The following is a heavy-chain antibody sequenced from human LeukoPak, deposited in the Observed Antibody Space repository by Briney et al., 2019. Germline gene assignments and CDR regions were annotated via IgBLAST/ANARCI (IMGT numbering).Heavy chain of an antibody. CDR2: ISSSSSTI. CDR3: ARGGGGSDY. V-gene: IGHV3-48*04. J-gene: IGHJ4*02. CDR1: GFTFSSYS. Sequence: GGSLRLSCAASGFTFSSYSMNWVRQAPGKGLEWVSYISSSSSTIYYADSVKGRFTISKDNAKNSLYLQMNSLRAEDTAVYHCARGGGGSDYWGQGTLVTVSS.